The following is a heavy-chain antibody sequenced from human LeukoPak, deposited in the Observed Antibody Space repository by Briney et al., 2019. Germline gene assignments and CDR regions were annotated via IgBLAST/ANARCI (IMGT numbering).Heavy chain of an antibody. D-gene: IGHD1-26*01. CDR1: GYTFTTYD. CDR3: ARVDGSIDY. CDR2: MNPNSGYT. Sequence: GASVKVSCKASGYTFTTYDINWVRQATGQGLECMVWMNPNSGYTGYAQKFQGRVTITRDTPISTAYMELSSLRSEDTAVYYCARVDGSIDYWGQGTLVTVSS. J-gene: IGHJ4*02. V-gene: IGHV1-8*03.